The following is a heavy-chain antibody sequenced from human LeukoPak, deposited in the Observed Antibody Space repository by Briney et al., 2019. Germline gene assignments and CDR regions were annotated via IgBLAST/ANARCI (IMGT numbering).Heavy chain of an antibody. CDR3: AKDRPKWSSSSWRDPFDV. D-gene: IGHD6-13*01. J-gene: IGHJ3*01. Sequence: GGSLRLSCAASGFTFSHHGMHWVRQAPGKGLEWVTVIAYDGSDKYYAASVKGRFTISRDNSKNTLYLQMNSLRVEDAAVYYCAKDRPKWSSSSWRDPFDVLGQGRMVTVSS. V-gene: IGHV3-30*18. CDR2: IAYDGSDK. CDR1: GFTFSHHG.